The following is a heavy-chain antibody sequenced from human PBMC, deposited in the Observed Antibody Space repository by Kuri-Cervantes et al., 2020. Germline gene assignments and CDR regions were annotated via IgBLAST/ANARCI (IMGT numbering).Heavy chain of an antibody. D-gene: IGHD2-15*01. CDR1: GGSFSGYY. V-gene: IGHV4-59*01. CDR3: ARCSSGGSCYLDY. J-gene: IGHJ4*02. CDR2: IYYSGST. Sequence: SQTLSLTCAVSGGSFSGYYWSWIRQPPGKGLEWIGYIYYSGSTNYNPSLKSRVTISVDTSKNQFSLKLSSVTAADTAVYYCARCSSGGSCYLDYWGQGTLVTVSS.